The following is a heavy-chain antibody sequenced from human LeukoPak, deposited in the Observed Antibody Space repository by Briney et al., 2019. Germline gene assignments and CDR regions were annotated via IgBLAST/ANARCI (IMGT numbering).Heavy chain of an antibody. Sequence: KHGESLKISCKGSGYSFTSYWISWVRQMPEKGLEWMGIIYPGESDTRYSPSFQGQVTISADKSISTAYLQWSSLKASDTAMYYCARRTGIAVAGTNAFDIWGQGTMVTVSS. CDR1: GYSFTSYW. CDR3: ARRTGIAVAGTNAFDI. J-gene: IGHJ3*02. D-gene: IGHD6-19*01. V-gene: IGHV5-51*01. CDR2: IYPGESDT.